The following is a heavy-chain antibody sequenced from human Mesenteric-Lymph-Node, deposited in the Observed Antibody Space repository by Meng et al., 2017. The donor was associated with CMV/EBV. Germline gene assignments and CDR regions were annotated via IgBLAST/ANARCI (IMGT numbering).Heavy chain of an antibody. V-gene: IGHV1-18*01. D-gene: IGHD3-22*01. CDR3: ARDYYDFTGYSNWFDP. CDR1: GYTFTSYD. J-gene: IGHJ5*02. Sequence: ASVKVSCKASGYTFTSYDINWVRQATGQGLEWMGWISASNGNTHYAQKFQARVTMTTDTSAAIAYMEVASLTSDDTAVYYCARDYYDFTGYSNWFDPWGQGTLVTVSS. CDR2: ISASNGNT.